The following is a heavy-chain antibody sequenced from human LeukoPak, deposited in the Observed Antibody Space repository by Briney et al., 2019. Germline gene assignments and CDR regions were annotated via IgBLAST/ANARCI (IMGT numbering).Heavy chain of an antibody. CDR3: ARGRGVHDSHTYDYFDY. CDR2: INPAGGST. CDR1: GYTFTSYY. V-gene: IGHV1-46*01. D-gene: IGHD3-22*01. Sequence: ASVKVSCKASGYTFTSYYIRRVRQAPGQGLEWMGIINPAGGSTTYAQKFQGSRLTLTRDTSTSTVYMELSSLRSEDTAVYYCARGRGVHDSHTYDYFDYWGQGDPYTVSS. J-gene: IGHJ4*02.